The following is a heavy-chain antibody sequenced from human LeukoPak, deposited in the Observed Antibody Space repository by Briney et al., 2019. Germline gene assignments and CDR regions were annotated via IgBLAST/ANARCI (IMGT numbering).Heavy chain of an antibody. CDR1: GGSISRGGYS. CDR2: IYYTGST. J-gene: IGHJ5*02. CDR3: ARGGDSSGYEGRFDP. V-gene: IGHV4-30-4*07. Sequence: KSSETLSLTCAVSGGSISRGGYSWNWIRQPPGKGLEWIGYIYYTGSTYYNPSLKSRVTISVDTTKTQFSLKLSSVTAADTAVYYCARGGDSSGYEGRFDPWGQGTLVTVSS. D-gene: IGHD3-22*01.